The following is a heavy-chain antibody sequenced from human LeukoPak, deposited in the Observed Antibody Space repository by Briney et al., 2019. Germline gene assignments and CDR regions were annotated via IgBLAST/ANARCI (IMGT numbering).Heavy chain of an antibody. CDR3: ARSHDSSGYYYHFDY. CDR1: GGTFSRYT. V-gene: IGHV1-69*02. D-gene: IGHD3-22*01. J-gene: IGHJ4*02. CDR2: IIPILGIA. Sequence: SVKVSCEASGGTFSRYTISWVRQAPGQGLEWMGRIIPILGIANYAQKFQGRVTITADKSTSTAYMELSSLRSEDTAVYYCARSHDSSGYYYHFDYWGQGTLVTVSS.